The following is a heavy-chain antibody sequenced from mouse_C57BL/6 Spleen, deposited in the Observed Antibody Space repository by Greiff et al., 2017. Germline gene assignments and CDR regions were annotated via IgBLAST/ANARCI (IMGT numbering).Heavy chain of an antibody. CDR2: IYPRSGNT. CDR1: GYTFTSYG. J-gene: IGHJ1*03. Sequence: QVQLQQSGAELARPGASVKLSCKASGYTFTSYGISWVKQRPGQGLEWIGEIYPRSGNTYYNEKFKGKATLTADKSSSTAYVELRSLTSEDSAVYFCEGGEAGTCYCWWYYDGWGTGTTVTVAT. CDR3: EGGEAGTCYCWWYYDG. V-gene: IGHV1-81*01. D-gene: IGHD4-1*01.